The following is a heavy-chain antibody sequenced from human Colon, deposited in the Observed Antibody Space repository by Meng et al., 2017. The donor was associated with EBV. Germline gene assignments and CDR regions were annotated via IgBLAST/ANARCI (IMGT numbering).Heavy chain of an antibody. J-gene: IGHJ4*02. V-gene: IGHV4-31*03. CDR1: GGSVSSGGYY. CDR3: ARVSSGWDYFDY. Sequence: VQQPVARPRLVQPSHTLSLPCTVSGGSVSSGGYYWTWIRQHPGKGLEWFGHIYYSGSTFYNPSLKRRVIISIDTSKNQLSLNLRSVTAADTAVYYCARVSSGWDYFDYWGQGTLVTVSS. CDR2: IYYSGST. D-gene: IGHD6-19*01.